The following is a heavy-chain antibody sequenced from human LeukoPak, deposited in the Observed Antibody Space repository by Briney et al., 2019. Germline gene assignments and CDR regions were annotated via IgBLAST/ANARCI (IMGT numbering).Heavy chain of an antibody. J-gene: IGHJ4*02. CDR2: IYYSGST. CDR1: GGPISSSSYY. CDR3: ARRGTVTTERFDY. D-gene: IGHD4-11*01. Sequence: MTSETLSLTCTVSGGPISSSSYYWGWIRQPPGKGLEWIGSIYYSGSTYYNPSLKSRVTISVDTSKNQFSLKLSSVTAADTAVYYCARRGTVTTERFDYWGQGTLVTVSS. V-gene: IGHV4-39*01.